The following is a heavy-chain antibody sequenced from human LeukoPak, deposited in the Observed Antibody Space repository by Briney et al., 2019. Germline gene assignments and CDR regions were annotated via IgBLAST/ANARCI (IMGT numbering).Heavy chain of an antibody. V-gene: IGHV4-59*01. D-gene: IGHD1-26*01. CDR1: GDSIRNYY. CDR3: ARWYSHGRYFDY. Sequence: PSETLSLTCPVSGDSIRNYYWNWIRQPPGKGLEWIGYTSDSGGHTDYNPSLKSRVTISTDTSKNQLFLKLTSVTTADTAVYYCARWYSHGRYFDYWGQGALVTVSS. J-gene: IGHJ4*02. CDR2: TSDSGGHT.